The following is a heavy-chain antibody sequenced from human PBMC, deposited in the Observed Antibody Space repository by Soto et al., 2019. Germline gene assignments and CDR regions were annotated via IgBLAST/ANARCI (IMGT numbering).Heavy chain of an antibody. D-gene: IGHD3-3*01. J-gene: IGHJ4*02. CDR1: GFTFSSYA. CDR3: VKDSGFSIFGVGSPRFDY. CDR2: ISSNGGST. Sequence: GGSLRLSCSASGFTFSSYAMHWVRQAPGKGLEYVSAISSNGGSTYYADSVKGRFTISRDNSKNTLYLQMSSLRAEDTAVYYCVKDSGFSIFGVGSPRFDYWGQGTLVTVSS. V-gene: IGHV3-64D*08.